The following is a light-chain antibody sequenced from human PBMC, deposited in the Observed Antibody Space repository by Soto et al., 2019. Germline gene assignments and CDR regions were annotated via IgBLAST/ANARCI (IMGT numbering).Light chain of an antibody. Sequence: DTQMTQSPSSLSASVGDRVTITCRASQGIGNDLGWYQQEPGRVPKRLIYATSNLQSGVPSRFSGSGSGTEFTLTISSLQPEDFATYYCLQHNTYPLTFGGGTKVEIK. V-gene: IGKV1-17*01. J-gene: IGKJ4*01. CDR2: ATS. CDR1: QGIGND. CDR3: LQHNTYPLT.